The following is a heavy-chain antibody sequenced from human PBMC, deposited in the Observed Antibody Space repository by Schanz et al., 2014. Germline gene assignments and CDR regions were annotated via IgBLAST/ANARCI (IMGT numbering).Heavy chain of an antibody. CDR3: ARDKGGYYPFDY. Sequence: EVQLVESGGGLVQPGGSLRLSCAASGFTFNTSWFHWVRQPPGKGLEWVANINQDGSDKSYVDSVKGRFTISRDNAKNSLYLQMNSLRAEDTAVYYCARDKGGYYPFDYWGQGSLVTVSS. CDR2: INQDGSDK. CDR1: GFTFNTSW. V-gene: IGHV3-7*01. J-gene: IGHJ4*02. D-gene: IGHD3-22*01.